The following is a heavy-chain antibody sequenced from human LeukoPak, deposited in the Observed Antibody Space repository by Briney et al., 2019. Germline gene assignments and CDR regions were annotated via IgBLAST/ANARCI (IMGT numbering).Heavy chain of an antibody. CDR1: GGSISGAGHY. CDR3: ASATEGTVEFDQ. J-gene: IGHJ4*02. V-gene: IGHV4-39*07. Sequence: SETLSLTCTVSGGSISGAGHYWGWIRQPPGKGLEWIGSMHYSGSTYYNPSLKSRVTISVDTSKNQFSLKLHSMTAADSAVYYCASATEGTVEFDQWGQGTLVTVSS. CDR2: MHYSGST. D-gene: IGHD4-11*01.